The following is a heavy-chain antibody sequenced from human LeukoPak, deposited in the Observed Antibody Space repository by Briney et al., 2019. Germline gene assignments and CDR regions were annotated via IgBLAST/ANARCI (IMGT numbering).Heavy chain of an antibody. CDR2: ISGSGGST. CDR3: AKVDSITPNSYDISGYFLPDY. J-gene: IGHJ4*02. Sequence: GGSLRLSCAASGFSFSSYAMSWVRQARGKGLELVSAISGSGGSTYYADSVKGRFTISRDNSKNTLYLKMNSLRAEDTAVYYCAKVDSITPNSYDISGYFLPDYWGQGTLVTVSS. CDR1: GFSFSSYA. V-gene: IGHV3-23*01. D-gene: IGHD3-22*01.